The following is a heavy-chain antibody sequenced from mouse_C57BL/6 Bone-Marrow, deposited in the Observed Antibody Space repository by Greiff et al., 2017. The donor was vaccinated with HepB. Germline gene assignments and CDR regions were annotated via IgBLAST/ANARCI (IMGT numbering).Heavy chain of an antibody. CDR3: TRWTESYFDY. Sequence: VQGVESGAELVRPGASVKLSCKASGYTFTDYEMHCVKQTPVHGLEWIGAIDPETCGTAYNQKFKGKATLTADKASSTAYMELRSLTSEDSAVYYGTRWTESYFDYWGQGTTLTVSS. J-gene: IGHJ2*01. CDR2: IDPETCGT. CDR1: GYTFTDYE. V-gene: IGHV1-23*01.